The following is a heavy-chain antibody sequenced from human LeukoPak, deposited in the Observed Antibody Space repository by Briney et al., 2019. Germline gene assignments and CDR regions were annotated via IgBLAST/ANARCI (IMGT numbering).Heavy chain of an antibody. D-gene: IGHD4-11*01. V-gene: IGHV4-39*07. Sequence: SETLSLICTVSGGSISSSSYYWGWIRQPPGKGLEWIGNIYYSGSTYYNPSLKGRVTISVDTSKNQFSLKVNSVTAADTAVYYCARVHDSDYKIYNWFDPWGQGTQVTVSS. CDR1: GGSISSSSYY. CDR2: IYYSGST. J-gene: IGHJ5*02. CDR3: ARVHDSDYKIYNWFDP.